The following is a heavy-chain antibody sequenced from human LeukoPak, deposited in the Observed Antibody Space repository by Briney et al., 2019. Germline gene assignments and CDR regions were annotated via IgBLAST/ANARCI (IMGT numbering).Heavy chain of an antibody. Sequence: GGSLRLSCAASGFTFSSYSMHWVRQAPGEGLEWVSYISSSSTTIYYADSVKGRFTISRDNAKNSLFLQLNSLRAEDTAMYYWAREAYSSPSVDVWGKGTTVTVSS. D-gene: IGHD6-6*01. CDR1: GFTFSSYS. CDR2: ISSSSTTI. CDR3: AREAYSSPSVDV. V-gene: IGHV3-48*04. J-gene: IGHJ6*04.